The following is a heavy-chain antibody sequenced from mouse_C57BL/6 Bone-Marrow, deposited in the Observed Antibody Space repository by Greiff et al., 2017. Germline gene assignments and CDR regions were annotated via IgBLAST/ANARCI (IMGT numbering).Heavy chain of an antibody. Sequence: QVQLQQSGADLVKPGASVKISCTASGFTFTSYGITWVQQTPGQGLEWIGDIYPGSGSTNYNEKFKSHATLTVDTTASTAYMQLSSLTSEDSAVYYCAKSARNAIAYWGQGTLVTVSA. J-gene: IGHJ3*01. CDR3: AKSARNAIAY. CDR2: IYPGSGST. V-gene: IGHV1-55*01. CDR1: GFTFTSYG.